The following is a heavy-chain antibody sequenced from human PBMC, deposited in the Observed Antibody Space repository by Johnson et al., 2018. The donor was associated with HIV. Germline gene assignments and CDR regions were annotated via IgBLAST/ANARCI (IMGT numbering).Heavy chain of an antibody. CDR2: ISGGST. Sequence: QVQLVESGGGLVKPGGSLRLSCVGSGFTFSDYYMSWVRQAPGKGLEWIAYISGGSTGYADSVKGRFTISRDSAKSSLYLQMKSLRGEDTAVYSCARGRSSSSTAAFDIWGQGTMVTVSS. CDR3: ARGRSSSSTAAFDI. CDR1: GFTFSDYY. V-gene: IGHV3-11*06. D-gene: IGHD6-6*01. J-gene: IGHJ3*02.